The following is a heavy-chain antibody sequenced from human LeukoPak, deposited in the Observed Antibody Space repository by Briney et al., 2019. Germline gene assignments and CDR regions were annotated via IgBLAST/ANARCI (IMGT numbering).Heavy chain of an antibody. CDR1: GGSISSGGYS. V-gene: IGHV4-31*03. Sequence: PSETLSLTCTVSGGSISSGGYSWSWIRQHLGKGLEWIGYIYYSGSTYYNPSLKSRVTISVDTSKNQFSLKLSSVTAADTAVYYCARDRVRGYCSGGSCMDGFDYWGQGTLVTVSS. D-gene: IGHD2-15*01. CDR2: IYYSGST. J-gene: IGHJ4*02. CDR3: ARDRVRGYCSGGSCMDGFDY.